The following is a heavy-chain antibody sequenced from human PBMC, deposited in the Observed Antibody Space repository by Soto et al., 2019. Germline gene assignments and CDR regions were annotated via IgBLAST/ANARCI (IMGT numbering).Heavy chain of an antibody. J-gene: IGHJ4*02. D-gene: IGHD6-13*01. CDR1: GFTFSSYA. CDR3: VKQRDRYSRSWYAGXY. CDR2: ISGSGGST. V-gene: IGHV3-23*01. Sequence: GGSLRLSCAASGFTFSSYAMSWVRQAPGKGLEWVSSISGSGGSTYYADSVKVRLNISRDNSKNTLYLQMNSLRAEDTAVYYCVKQRDRYSRSWYAGXYWGQGTLVTVXS.